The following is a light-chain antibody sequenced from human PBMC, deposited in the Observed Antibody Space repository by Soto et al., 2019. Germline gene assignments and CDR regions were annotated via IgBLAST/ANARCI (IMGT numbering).Light chain of an antibody. V-gene: IGKV1-27*01. J-gene: IGKJ3*01. CDR2: AAS. CDR1: QGINNY. Sequence: DIPMTQSPSFLSAFVGDRVTITCRASQGINNYLAWFQQKPGEVPSLLIYAASTLQPGVPSRFSGSGSGTDFTLTISSLQPEDVATYYCQEYKSAPFTFGPGTKMDLK. CDR3: QEYKSAPFT.